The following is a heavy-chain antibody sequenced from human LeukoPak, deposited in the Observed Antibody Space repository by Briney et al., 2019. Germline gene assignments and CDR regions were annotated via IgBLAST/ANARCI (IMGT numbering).Heavy chain of an antibody. CDR3: AVTYHDFWSHFDY. CDR2: INHSGST. CDR1: GGSFSGYY. Sequence: SETLSLTCAVYGGSFSGYYWSWIRQPPGKGLEWIGEINHSGSTNYNPSLKSRVTISVDTSKNQFSLKLSSVTAADTAVYYCAVTYHDFWSHFDYWGQGTLVTVSS. V-gene: IGHV4-34*01. D-gene: IGHD3-3*01. J-gene: IGHJ4*02.